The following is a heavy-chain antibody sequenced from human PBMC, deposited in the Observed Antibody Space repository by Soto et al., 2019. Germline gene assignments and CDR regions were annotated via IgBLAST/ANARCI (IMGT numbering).Heavy chain of an antibody. V-gene: IGHV3-64*01. Sequence: EVQLAESGGGMVQPGGSLRLSCVASGFTFSSYDMHWVRQAPGKGLEYVSSISSNGGNTYYGNSVKGRFTISRDNSKITLYLPMGSLRAEDMAVYYCVRRVSGNYDYWGQGTLVTVSS. D-gene: IGHD1-7*01. CDR1: GFTFSSYD. CDR3: VRRVSGNYDY. J-gene: IGHJ4*02. CDR2: ISSNGGNT.